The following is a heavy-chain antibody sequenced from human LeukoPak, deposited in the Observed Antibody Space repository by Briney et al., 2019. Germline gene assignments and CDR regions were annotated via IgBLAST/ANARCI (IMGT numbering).Heavy chain of an antibody. Sequence: SETLSLTCTVSGGSISSYYWSWIRQPPGKGLEWIGYIYYSGSTNYNPSLKSRVTISVDTSKNQFSLKLSSVTAADTAVYYCARAVPYDAFDIWGQGTMVTVSS. V-gene: IGHV4-59*01. CDR1: GGSISSYY. J-gene: IGHJ3*02. CDR2: IYYSGST. CDR3: ARAVPYDAFDI. D-gene: IGHD2-2*01.